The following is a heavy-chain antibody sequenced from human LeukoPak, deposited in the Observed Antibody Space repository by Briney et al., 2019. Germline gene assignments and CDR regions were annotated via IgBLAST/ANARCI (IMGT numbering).Heavy chain of an antibody. Sequence: SETLSLTCAVYGGSFSGYYWSWIRQPPGKGLEWIGEINHSGSTNYNPSLKSRVTISVDTSKNQFSLKLSSVTAADTAVYYCARVALNYVWGSYRPAYYFDYWGQGTLVTVSS. J-gene: IGHJ4*02. CDR2: INHSGST. D-gene: IGHD3-16*02. CDR3: ARVALNYVWGSYRPAYYFDY. V-gene: IGHV4-34*01. CDR1: GGSFSGYY.